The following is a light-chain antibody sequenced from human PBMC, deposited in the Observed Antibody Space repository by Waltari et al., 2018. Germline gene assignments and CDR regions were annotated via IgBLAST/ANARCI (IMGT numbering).Light chain of an antibody. CDR2: RNN. CDR3: AAWGDSLSGV. Sequence: QSVLTQPPSASGTPGQRVTISCSGSSSNIGSNYVYWYQQLPGTDPKLLIYRNNQRPSGVPDRFSGSKSGTSASLAISGLRSEDEADYYCAAWGDSLSGVFGGGTKLTVL. J-gene: IGLJ3*02. V-gene: IGLV1-47*01. CDR1: SSNIGSNY.